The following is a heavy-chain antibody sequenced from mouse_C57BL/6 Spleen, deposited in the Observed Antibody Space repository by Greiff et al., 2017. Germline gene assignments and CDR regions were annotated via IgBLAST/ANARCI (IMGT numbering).Heavy chain of an antibody. Sequence: SGPELVQPGASVKLSCKASGYTFTSYDINWVKQRPGQGLEWIGWIYPRDGSTKYNEKFKGKATLTVATSSSTAYMELHSLTSEDSAVYFCARSLLYYGSSTGYFDVWGTGTTVTVSS. J-gene: IGHJ1*03. D-gene: IGHD1-1*01. CDR3: ARSLLYYGSSTGYFDV. CDR1: GYTFTSYD. V-gene: IGHV1-85*01. CDR2: IYPRDGST.